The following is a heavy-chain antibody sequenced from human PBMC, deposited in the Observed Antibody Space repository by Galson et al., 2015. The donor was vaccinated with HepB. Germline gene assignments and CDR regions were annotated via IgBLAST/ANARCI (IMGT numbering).Heavy chain of an antibody. CDR1: GFSFSDAW. J-gene: IGHJ4*02. CDR2: IKSKIDGGTT. V-gene: IGHV3-15*01. D-gene: IGHD3-3*01. CDR3: TTSLYDFWSGYYRY. Sequence: SLRLSCAASGFSFSDAWMNWVRQAPGKGLEWVGRIKSKIDGGTTDYAVPVKGRFTISRDDSKNTLFLQMNSLKTEDTAVYYCTTSLYDFWSGYYRYWGQGTLVTVSS.